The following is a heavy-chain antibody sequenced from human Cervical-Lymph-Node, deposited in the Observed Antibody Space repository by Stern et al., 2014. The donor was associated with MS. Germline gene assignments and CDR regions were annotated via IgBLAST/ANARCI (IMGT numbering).Heavy chain of an antibody. V-gene: IGHV4-31*03. CDR1: GGSISSGGYY. CDR2: IYYSGST. CDR3: AKYRVFGGVIVVDY. D-gene: IGHD3-16*02. Sequence: QLQLQESGPGLVKPSQTLSLTCTVSGGSISSGGYYWSWIRQHPGKGLEWIGYIYYSGSTSYNPSLKVRFTISLDTSKSQFSLKLSSVTAADTAVYYCAKYRVFGGVIVVDYWGQGTLVTVSS. J-gene: IGHJ4*02.